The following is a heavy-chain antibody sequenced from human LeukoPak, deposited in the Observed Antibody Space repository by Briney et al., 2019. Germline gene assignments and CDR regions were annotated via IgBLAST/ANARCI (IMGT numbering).Heavy chain of an antibody. J-gene: IGHJ4*02. D-gene: IGHD3-10*01. CDR3: AKQIYYTSRNQRETSDY. CDR1: GFAFSTYA. V-gene: IGHV3-23*01. CDR2: ISGGGTST. Sequence: PGGSLRLSCAASGFAFSTYALSWVRQAPGKGLQWVSAISGGGTSTYYADSVRGRFTISGDNSKNTLYLQMNSLRAEDTAVYYCAKQIYYTSRNQRETSDYWGQGTLVTVSS.